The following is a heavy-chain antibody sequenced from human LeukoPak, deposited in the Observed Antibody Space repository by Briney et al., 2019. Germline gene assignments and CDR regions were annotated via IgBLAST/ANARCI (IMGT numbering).Heavy chain of an antibody. D-gene: IGHD1-26*01. CDR1: GYTFTSYY. V-gene: IGHV1-46*03. J-gene: IGHJ4*02. CDR2: INPSGGST. Sequence: ASVKVSCKASGYTFTSYYMHWVRQAPGQGLEWMGIINPSGGSTSYAQKFQGRVTMTRDTSTSTVYMELSSLRSEDTAVYYCALFSRLSGSYYPFDYWGQGTVVTVSS. CDR3: ALFSRLSGSYYPFDY.